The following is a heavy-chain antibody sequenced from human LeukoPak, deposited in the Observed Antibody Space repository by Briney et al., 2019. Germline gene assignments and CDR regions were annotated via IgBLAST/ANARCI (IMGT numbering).Heavy chain of an antibody. J-gene: IGHJ6*03. CDR2: INSDGSST. Sequence: GGSLRLSCAASGFTFSSYWMHWVRQAPGKGLVWVSRINSDGSSTSYADSVKGRFTISRDNAKNSLYLQMNSLRAEDTAVYYCASEEPYYYYMDVWGKGTTVTVSS. V-gene: IGHV3-74*01. D-gene: IGHD1-26*01. CDR3: ASEEPYYYYMDV. CDR1: GFTFSSYW.